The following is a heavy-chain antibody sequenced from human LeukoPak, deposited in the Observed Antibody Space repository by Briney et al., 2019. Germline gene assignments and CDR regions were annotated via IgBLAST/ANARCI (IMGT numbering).Heavy chain of an antibody. CDR3: ARVLLWFGELLDENYYFDY. V-gene: IGHV1-18*01. CDR2: ISGYNGNT. J-gene: IGHJ4*02. D-gene: IGHD3-10*01. Sequence: ASVKVSCKASGYTFTTYGISWVRQAPGQGLEWMGWISGYNGNTNYAQKLQGRVTMTTDTSTSTAYMELRSLRSDDTAVYYCARVLLWFGELLDENYYFDYWGQGTLVTVSS. CDR1: GYTFTTYG.